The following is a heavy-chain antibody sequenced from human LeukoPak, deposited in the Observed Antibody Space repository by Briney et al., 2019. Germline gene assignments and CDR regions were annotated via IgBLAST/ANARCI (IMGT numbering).Heavy chain of an antibody. CDR1: GGSISSYY. D-gene: IGHD3-10*01. V-gene: IGHV4-59*08. CDR2: IYYSGST. CDR3: ARHRSSGVLDY. J-gene: IGHJ4*02. Sequence: SETLSLTCTVSGGSISSYYWSWIRQPPGKGLEWIGYIYYSGSTNYNPSLKSRVTISVDTSKNQFSLKLSSVTAADTAVYYCARHRSSGVLDYWGQGTLVTVSS.